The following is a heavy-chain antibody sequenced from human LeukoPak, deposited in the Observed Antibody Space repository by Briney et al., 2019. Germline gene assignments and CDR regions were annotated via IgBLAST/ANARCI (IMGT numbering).Heavy chain of an antibody. CDR3: ARDSSGWSKNY. D-gene: IGHD6-19*01. V-gene: IGHV3-23*01. J-gene: IGHJ4*02. Sequence: PGGSLRLSCAASGFTFSTDAMTWVRQAPGKGLQWVSAISGSGGSTYYGDSVKGRFTISRDNSKNMMYLQMNSLRVEDTAVYYCARDSSGWSKNYWGQGTLVTVSP. CDR2: ISGSGGST. CDR1: GFTFSTDA.